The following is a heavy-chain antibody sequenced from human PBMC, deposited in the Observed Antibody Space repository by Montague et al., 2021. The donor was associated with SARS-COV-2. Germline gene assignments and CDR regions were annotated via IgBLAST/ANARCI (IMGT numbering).Heavy chain of an antibody. D-gene: IGHD3-10*01. CDR2: IYWNDDK. V-gene: IGHV2-5*01. J-gene: IGHJ4*02. Sequence: PALVKPTQTLTLTCTFSGFSLDSRGVGVGWIRQPPGKALECLALIYWNDDKRYSPSLKTRLTVTKDTSKNQVVLTMTDMDPVDTAIYFCARTAITLVGGVAETFYFDHWGQGTLVTVAA. CDR3: ARTAITLVGGVAETFYFDH. CDR1: GFSLDSRGVG.